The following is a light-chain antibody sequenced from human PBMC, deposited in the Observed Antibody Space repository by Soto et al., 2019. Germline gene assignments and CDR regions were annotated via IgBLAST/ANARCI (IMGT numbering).Light chain of an antibody. CDR3: EQLSSYPPVT. CDR2: AAS. Sequence: GDRVTITCRASQGIGSSLAWYQQKPGKAPMLLIYAASTLQTGVPSRFSGSGSGTEFTLTVSSLQPEDSATYYCEQLSSYPPVTFGQGTRLEIK. J-gene: IGKJ5*01. V-gene: IGKV1-9*01. CDR1: QGIGSS.